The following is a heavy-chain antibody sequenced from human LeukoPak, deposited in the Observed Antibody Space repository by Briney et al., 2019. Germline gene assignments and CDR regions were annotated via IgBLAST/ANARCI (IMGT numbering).Heavy chain of an antibody. CDR3: ARDLLNSSPVDV. Sequence: ASVKVSCKASGYTFTGYYMHWVRQAPGQGLEWMGWINPNSGGTNYAQKFQGRVTMTRDTSISTAYMELSRLRSDDTAVYYRARDLLNSSPVDVWGKGTTVTVSS. CDR1: GYTFTGYY. V-gene: IGHV1-2*02. J-gene: IGHJ6*04. D-gene: IGHD6-13*01. CDR2: INPNSGGT.